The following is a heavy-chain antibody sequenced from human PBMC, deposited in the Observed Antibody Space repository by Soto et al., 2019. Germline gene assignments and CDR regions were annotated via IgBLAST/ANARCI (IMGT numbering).Heavy chain of an antibody. CDR2: IIPIFGTA. CDR1: GGTFSSYA. Sequence: QVQLVQSGAEVKKPGSSVKVSCKASGGTFSSYAISWVRQAPGQGLEWMGGIIPIFGTANYAQKFQGRVTITADKSTSTAYMELSSLGSEDTAVYYCARDQDTMVRGYYCYYYGMDVWGQGTTVTVSS. J-gene: IGHJ6*02. CDR3: ARDQDTMVRGYYCYYYGMDV. D-gene: IGHD3-10*01. V-gene: IGHV1-69*06.